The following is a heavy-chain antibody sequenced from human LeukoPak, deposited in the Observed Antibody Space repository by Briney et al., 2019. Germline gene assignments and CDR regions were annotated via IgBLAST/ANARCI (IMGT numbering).Heavy chain of an antibody. J-gene: IGHJ5*02. D-gene: IGHD3-3*01. Sequence: SSETLSLTCTVSGGSISSGSYYWRWIRQPAGKGLECIGRIYTSGSTNYNPSLKSRVTISVDTSKNQFSLKLRSATAADTAVYYCARDRNYDFWSGYSPWGQGILVTVSS. V-gene: IGHV4-61*02. CDR2: IYTSGST. CDR1: GGSISSGSYY. CDR3: ARDRNYDFWSGYSP.